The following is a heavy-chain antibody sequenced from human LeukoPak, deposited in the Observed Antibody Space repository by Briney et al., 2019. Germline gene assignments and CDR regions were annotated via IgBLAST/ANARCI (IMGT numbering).Heavy chain of an antibody. CDR2: INPSGGST. CDR3: AKDQYCTSTSCYVGY. Sequence: HRASVKVSCKASGYTFTSYYMHWVRQAPGQGLEWMGIINPSGGSTRYAQELQGRITMTRDTSTSTVYMELKSLRSEDTAMYYCAKDQYCTSTSCYVGYWGQGTLVTVSS. CDR1: GYTFTSYY. D-gene: IGHD2-2*01. J-gene: IGHJ4*02. V-gene: IGHV1-46*04.